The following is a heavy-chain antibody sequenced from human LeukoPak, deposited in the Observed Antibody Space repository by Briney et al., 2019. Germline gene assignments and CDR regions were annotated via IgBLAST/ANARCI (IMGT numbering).Heavy chain of an antibody. CDR1: GFTFSSYA. CDR3: AKNNGGYYRFDY. Sequence: WGSLRLSCAASGFTFSSYAMSWVRQAPGKGLEWVSAISGSGGSTYYADSVKGRFTISRDNSKNTLYLQMNSLRAEDTAVYYCAKNNGGYYRFDYWGQGTLVTVSS. J-gene: IGHJ4*02. D-gene: IGHD3-22*01. CDR2: ISGSGGST. V-gene: IGHV3-23*01.